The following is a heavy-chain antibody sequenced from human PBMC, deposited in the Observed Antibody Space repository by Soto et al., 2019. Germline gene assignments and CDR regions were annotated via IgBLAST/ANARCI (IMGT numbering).Heavy chain of an antibody. V-gene: IGHV1-3*01. D-gene: IGHD6-19*01. CDR3: ARGAGYSSDWIGY. CDR1: GYTCTSYS. J-gene: IGHJ4*02. Sequence: VSVNVSGKASGYTCTSYSMHLVRQAPGQRLEWMGWINAGNGNTKYSQKFQGRVTITRDTSASTAYMELSSLRSEDTAVYYCARGAGYSSDWIGYWGQGTLVTVSS. CDR2: INAGNGNT.